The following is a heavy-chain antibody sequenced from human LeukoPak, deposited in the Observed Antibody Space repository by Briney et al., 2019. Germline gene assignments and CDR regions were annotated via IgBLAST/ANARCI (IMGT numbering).Heavy chain of an antibody. CDR3: ARVYGHMRWPNSYYFDY. CDR1: GGTFSSYA. V-gene: IGHV1-69*05. CDR2: IIPIFGTA. D-gene: IGHD5-24*01. J-gene: IGHJ4*02. Sequence: SVKVSCKASGGTFSSYAISWVRQAPGQGLEWMGGIIPIFGTANYAQKFQGRVTITTDESTSTAYMELSSLRSEDTAVYYCARVYGHMRWPNSYYFDYWGQGTLVTVSS.